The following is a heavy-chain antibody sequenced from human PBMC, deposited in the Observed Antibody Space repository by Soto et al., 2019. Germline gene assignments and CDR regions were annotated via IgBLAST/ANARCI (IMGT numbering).Heavy chain of an antibody. Sequence: GGSLRLSCAASGFTFSSYSMNWVRQAPGKGLEWVSYISSSSSTIYYADSVKGRFTISRDNAKNSLYLQMNSLRDEDTAVYYCARRPVTAIHNWFDPWGQGTLVTVSS. CDR1: GFTFSSYS. CDR3: ARRPVTAIHNWFDP. CDR2: ISSSSSTI. V-gene: IGHV3-48*02. J-gene: IGHJ5*02. D-gene: IGHD2-21*02.